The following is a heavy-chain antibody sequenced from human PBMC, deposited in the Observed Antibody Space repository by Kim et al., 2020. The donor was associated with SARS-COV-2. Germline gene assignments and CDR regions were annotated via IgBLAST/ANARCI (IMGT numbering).Heavy chain of an antibody. Sequence: GSLRLSCAASGFTFSTYGMHWVRQAPGKGLEWVALIWYDGSNKYYADSVKGRFTISRDNSKNTLYLQMNSLRAEDTAVYYCARDQVSGYDSSGYYFYWGQGTLVTVSS. D-gene: IGHD3-22*01. CDR2: IWYDGSNK. CDR3: ARDQVSGYDSSGYYFY. V-gene: IGHV3-33*01. J-gene: IGHJ4*02. CDR1: GFTFSTYG.